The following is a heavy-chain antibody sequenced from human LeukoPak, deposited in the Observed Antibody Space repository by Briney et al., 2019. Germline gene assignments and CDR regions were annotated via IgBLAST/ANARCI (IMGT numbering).Heavy chain of an antibody. V-gene: IGHV3-33*01. CDR1: GFTFSSYG. D-gene: IGHD3-10*01. CDR2: IWYDGSNK. Sequence: GGSLRLSCAASGFTFSSYGMHWVRQAPGKGLEWVAVIWYDGSNKYYADSVKGRFTISRDNSKNTLYLQMNSLRAEDTAVYYCAREDYGSGGNDYWGQGTLVTVSS. J-gene: IGHJ4*02. CDR3: AREDYGSGGNDY.